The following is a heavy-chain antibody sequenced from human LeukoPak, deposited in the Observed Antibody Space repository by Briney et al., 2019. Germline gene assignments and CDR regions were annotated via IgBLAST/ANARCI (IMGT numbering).Heavy chain of an antibody. CDR1: GFTFSRYG. CDR2: ISYNGSNK. J-gene: IGHJ4*02. V-gene: IGHV3-30*18. D-gene: IGHD6-13*01. CDR3: AKDSQGWRIAAAGTDY. Sequence: GGSLRLSCAASGFTFSRYGMHWVRQAPGKGLEWVAVISYNGSNKYYADSVKGRFTISRDNSKNTLYLQMNSLRAEDTAVYYCAKDSQGWRIAAAGTDYWGQGTLVTVSS.